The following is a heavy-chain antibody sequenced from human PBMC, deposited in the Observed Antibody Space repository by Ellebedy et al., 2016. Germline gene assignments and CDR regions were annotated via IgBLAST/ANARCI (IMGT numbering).Heavy chain of an antibody. CDR1: GFNFSSYA. Sequence: GESLKISXAASGFNFSSYAMSWVRQAPGKGLEWVSAMSNSGGITYYADSVKGRFTISRDNSKNTLYLQMNSLRAEDTAVYYCAKAPPDYWGQGTLVTVSS. V-gene: IGHV3-23*01. CDR3: AKAPPDY. CDR2: MSNSGGIT. J-gene: IGHJ4*02.